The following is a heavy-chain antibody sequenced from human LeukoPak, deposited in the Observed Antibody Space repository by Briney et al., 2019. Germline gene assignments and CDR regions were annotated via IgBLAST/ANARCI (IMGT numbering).Heavy chain of an antibody. CDR1: GYTFTGYY. J-gene: IGHJ5*02. D-gene: IGHD2-15*01. CDR3: ARACSGGICYSDNWFDP. CDR2: INPNNGGT. V-gene: IGHV1-2*06. Sequence: ASVKVSCKASGYTFTGYYMHWVRQAPGQGLEWMGRINPNNGGTNYAQKFQGRVTMTRDTSITTSYMELSSLKSDDTAVYYCARACSGGICYSDNWFDPWGQGTLVTVSS.